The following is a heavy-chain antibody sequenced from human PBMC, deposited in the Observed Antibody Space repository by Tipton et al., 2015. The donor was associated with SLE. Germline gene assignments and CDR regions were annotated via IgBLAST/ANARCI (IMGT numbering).Heavy chain of an antibody. CDR3: ARSYYYDSSGSLGEYFQH. D-gene: IGHD3-22*01. J-gene: IGHJ1*01. CDR2: INPNSGGT. CDR1: GYTFTGYY. V-gene: IGHV1-2*02. Sequence: QVQLVQSGPEVKKPGASVKVSCKASGYTFTGYYMHWVRQAPGQGLEWMGWINPNSGGTNYAQKFQGRVTMARDTSISTAYMELSRLRSDDTAVYYCARSYYYDSSGSLGEYFQHWGQGTLVTVSS.